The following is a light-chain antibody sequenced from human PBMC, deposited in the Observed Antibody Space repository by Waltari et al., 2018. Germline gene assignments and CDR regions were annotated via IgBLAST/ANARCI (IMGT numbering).Light chain of an antibody. CDR2: GAS. CDR1: QSVSSN. Sequence: EIVMTQSPATLSVSPGERATLSCRASQSVSSNFAWYQQKPGQAPRLLSYGASTRATGSPARFSGSGSGTEFTLTISSLQSEDFAVYYCQQYNNWPLTFGGGTKVEIK. J-gene: IGKJ4*01. V-gene: IGKV3-15*01. CDR3: QQYNNWPLT.